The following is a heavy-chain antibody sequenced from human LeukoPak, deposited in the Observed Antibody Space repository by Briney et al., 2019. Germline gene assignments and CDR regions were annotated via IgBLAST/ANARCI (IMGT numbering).Heavy chain of an antibody. V-gene: IGHV4-34*01. D-gene: IGHD2-2*02. CDR2: INHIGST. J-gene: IGHJ4*02. Sequence: TSETLSLTCAVYGGSFSGYYWSWIRQPPGKGLEWIREINHIGSTNYNPSLKSRVTISVDTSKKQFSLNLSSVTAPNTAVYYSARARVVAAAIPLFDYWGQGTLVTVSS. CDR3: ARARVVAAAIPLFDY. CDR1: GGSFSGYY.